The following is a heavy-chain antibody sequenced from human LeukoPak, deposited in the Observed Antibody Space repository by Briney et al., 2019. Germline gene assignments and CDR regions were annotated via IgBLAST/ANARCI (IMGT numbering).Heavy chain of an antibody. Sequence: ASVKVSCEVSGYTLTELSMHWVRQAPGKGLEWMGGFDPEDGETIYAQKFQGRVTMTEDTSTDTAYMELSSLRSEDTAVYYCATRGVTMVRGVIMSYYFDYWGQGTLVTVSS. J-gene: IGHJ4*02. CDR3: ATRGVTMVRGVIMSYYFDY. CDR1: GYTLTELS. D-gene: IGHD3-10*01. CDR2: FDPEDGET. V-gene: IGHV1-24*01.